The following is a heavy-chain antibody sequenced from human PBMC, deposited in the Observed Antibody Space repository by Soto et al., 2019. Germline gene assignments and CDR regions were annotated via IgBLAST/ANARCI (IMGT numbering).Heavy chain of an antibody. CDR2: ISAYNGNT. CDR1: GYTFTSYG. V-gene: IGHV1-18*04. CDR3: ARDGYCSSTSCYRDGWFDP. Sequence: ASVKVSCKASGYTFTSYGISWVRQAPGQGLEWMGWISAYNGNTNYAQKLQGRVTMTTDTSTSTAYMELRSLRSDDTAVYYCARDGYCSSTSCYRDGWFDPWGQGTPVTVSS. J-gene: IGHJ5*02. D-gene: IGHD2-2*01.